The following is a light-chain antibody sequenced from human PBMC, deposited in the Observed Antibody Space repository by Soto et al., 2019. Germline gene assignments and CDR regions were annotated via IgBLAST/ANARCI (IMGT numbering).Light chain of an antibody. CDR1: SSDVGIYNY. CDR2: EVT. Sequence: QSALTQPASVSGSPGQSIALSCTGSSSDVGIYNYVSWYHHHPGKVPKLIIYEVTNRPSGVSNRFSGSKSGNTASLTISGIQAEDEADYYCSSYTTSSTRVFGTGAKLTVL. J-gene: IGLJ1*01. CDR3: SSYTTSSTRV. V-gene: IGLV2-14*01.